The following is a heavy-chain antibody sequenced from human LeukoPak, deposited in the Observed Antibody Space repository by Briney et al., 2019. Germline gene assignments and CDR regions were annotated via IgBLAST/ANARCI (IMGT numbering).Heavy chain of an antibody. J-gene: IGHJ6*03. CDR1: GFTFSSYG. V-gene: IGHV3-30*02. CDR3: ARAPYSNHESNYYYYMDV. D-gene: IGHD4-11*01. Sequence: GGSLRLSCAASGFTFSSYGLHWVRQAPGKGLEWVAFIRYDGSNKYYAESVKGRFTISRDNAKNSLYLQMNSLRAEDTAVYYCARAPYSNHESNYYYYMDVWGKGTTVTVSS. CDR2: IRYDGSNK.